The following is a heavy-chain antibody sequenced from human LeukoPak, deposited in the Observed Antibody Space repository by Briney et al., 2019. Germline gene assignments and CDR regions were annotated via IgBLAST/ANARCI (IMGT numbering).Heavy chain of an antibody. CDR1: GFTFSSYS. Sequence: PGGSLRLSCAASGFTFSSYSMNWVRQAPGKGLEWVSSISSSSYIYYADSVKGRFTISRDNAKNSLYLQMNSLRAEDTAVYYCASTLSPTKYCSGGSCYSGRDYWGQGTLATVSS. CDR2: ISSSSYI. V-gene: IGHV3-21*01. J-gene: IGHJ4*02. CDR3: ASTLSPTKYCSGGSCYSGRDY. D-gene: IGHD2-15*01.